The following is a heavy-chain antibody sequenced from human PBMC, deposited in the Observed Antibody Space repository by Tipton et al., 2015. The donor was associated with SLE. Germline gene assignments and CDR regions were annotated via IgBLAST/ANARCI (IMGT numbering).Heavy chain of an antibody. D-gene: IGHD5-24*01. Sequence: TLSLTCTVSGASISSGTYYWSWIRQPAGKGLEWIGYIYTSGSTNYNPSLKSRVTISVDTSKNQFSLKLSSVTAADTAVYYCAREGGGDGYNFDYWGQGTLVTVSS. V-gene: IGHV4-61*09. J-gene: IGHJ4*02. CDR1: GASISSGTYY. CDR3: AREGGGDGYNFDY. CDR2: IYTSGST.